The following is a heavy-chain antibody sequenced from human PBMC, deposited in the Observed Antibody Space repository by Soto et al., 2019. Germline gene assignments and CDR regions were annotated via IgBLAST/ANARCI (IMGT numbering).Heavy chain of an antibody. D-gene: IGHD1-26*01. J-gene: IGHJ5*02. Sequence: ASVKVSCKASGYTFTSYGISWVRQAPGQGLEWMGWISAYNGNTNYAQKLQGRVTRTPDTSTSTAYMELRSLRSDDTAVYYCARAYSGSSRTGWFDPWGQGTLVTVSS. CDR2: ISAYNGNT. V-gene: IGHV1-18*01. CDR3: ARAYSGSSRTGWFDP. CDR1: GYTFTSYG.